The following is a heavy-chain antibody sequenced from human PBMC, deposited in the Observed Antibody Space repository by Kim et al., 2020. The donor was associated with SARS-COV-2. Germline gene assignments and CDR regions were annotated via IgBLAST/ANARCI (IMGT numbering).Heavy chain of an antibody. Sequence: FQGRVTITADESTSTAYRELSSLRSEDTAVYYCARDLGDYYDSSGYSFDYWGQGTLVTVSS. CDR3: ARDLGDYYDSSGYSFDY. V-gene: IGHV1-69*01. J-gene: IGHJ4*02. D-gene: IGHD3-22*01.